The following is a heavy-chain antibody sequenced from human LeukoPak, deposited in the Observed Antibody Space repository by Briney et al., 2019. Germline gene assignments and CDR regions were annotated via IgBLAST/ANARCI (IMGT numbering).Heavy chain of an antibody. CDR2: INPKSGGT. D-gene: IGHD3-22*01. CDR3: ARHGGSFYYDSSGFQV. J-gene: IGHJ4*02. V-gene: IGHV1-2*02. Sequence: ASVKVSCKASGYTFTGYYMHWVRQAPGQGLEWMGWINPKSGGTNYARTFQGRVTMTRDTSISTAYMELSRLRYDDTAVYYCARHGGSFYYDSSGFQVWGQGTLVTVSS. CDR1: GYTFTGYY.